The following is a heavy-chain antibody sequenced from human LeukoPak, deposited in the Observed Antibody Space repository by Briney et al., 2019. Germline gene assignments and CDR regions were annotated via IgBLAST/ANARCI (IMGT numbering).Heavy chain of an antibody. CDR1: GFTFSSYS. V-gene: IGHV3-48*01. D-gene: IGHD6-19*01. CDR2: ISSSSSTI. Sequence: GGSLRLSCAASGFTFSSYSMTWVRQAPGKGLEWVSYISSSSSTIYYADSVKGRFTISRDNAKNSLYLQMNSLRAEDTAVYYCARDLGTGSSGWYGENYWGQGTLVTVSS. CDR3: ARDLGTGSSGWYGENY. J-gene: IGHJ4*02.